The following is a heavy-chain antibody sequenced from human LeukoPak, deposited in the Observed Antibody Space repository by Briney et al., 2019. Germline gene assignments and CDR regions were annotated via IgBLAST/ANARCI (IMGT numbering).Heavy chain of an antibody. CDR2: INPNSGGT. J-gene: IGHJ5*02. D-gene: IGHD6-19*01. CDR3: ARVAVGEAS. V-gene: IGHV1-2*02. CDR1: GFIFSSYG. Sequence: GGSLRLSCAASGFIFSSYGMHWVRQAPGQGLEWMGWINPNSGGTNYAQKFQGRVTMTRDTSISTAYMELSRLRSDDTAVYYCARVAVGEASWGQGTLVTVSS.